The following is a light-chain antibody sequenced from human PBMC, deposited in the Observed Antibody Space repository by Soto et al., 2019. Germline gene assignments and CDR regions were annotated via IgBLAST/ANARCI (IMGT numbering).Light chain of an antibody. CDR1: QSISSY. CDR2: AAS. V-gene: IGKV1-39*01. J-gene: IGKJ1*01. Sequence: DIQMTQSPSSLSASVGDRVTITCRASQSISSYLNWYQQKPGKAPKLLIYAASSLQSGVHSRFSCSGSGTDFTLTISSRQPEDFATYYCQQSYSTPRTFGQGTKVEIK. CDR3: QQSYSTPRT.